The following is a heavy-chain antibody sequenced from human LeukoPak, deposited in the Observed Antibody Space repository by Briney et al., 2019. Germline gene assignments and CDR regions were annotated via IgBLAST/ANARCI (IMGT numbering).Heavy chain of an antibody. CDR1: GITFSSHA. V-gene: IGHV3-23*01. D-gene: IGHD6-13*01. CDR2: ISGSGGST. J-gene: IGHJ4*02. Sequence: GGSLRLSCAASGITFSSHAMSWVRQAPGKGLEWVSDISGSGGSTDYADSVKGRFTISRDNSKNTLYLQMNSLRADDTAVYYCAKDWGRYSSSWYYFDYWGQGTLVTVSS. CDR3: AKDWGRYSSSWYYFDY.